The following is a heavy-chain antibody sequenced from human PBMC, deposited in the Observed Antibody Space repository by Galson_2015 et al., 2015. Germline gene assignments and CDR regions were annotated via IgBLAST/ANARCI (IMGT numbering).Heavy chain of an antibody. D-gene: IGHD2/OR15-2a*01. CDR3: ARDVL. J-gene: IGHJ4*02. Sequence: SLRLSCAASGLIFRNYWMNWVRQAPGKGLGWVANIKYDGSEKYYVASVKGRFTISRDNAKNSLYLQMNSLRVEDTAVYYCARDVLWGQGTLVTVSS. CDR2: IKYDGSEK. CDR1: GLIFRNYW. V-gene: IGHV3-7*03.